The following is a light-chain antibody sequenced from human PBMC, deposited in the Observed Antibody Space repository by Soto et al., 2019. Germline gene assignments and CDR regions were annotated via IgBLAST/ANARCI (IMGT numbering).Light chain of an antibody. CDR1: QSVSGD. CDR3: HQYDRLPPWT. J-gene: IGKJ1*01. V-gene: IGKV3-15*01. CDR2: RTS. Sequence: EIVMMQSPAILSVSPGERATLSCRTSQSVSGDLAWYQQKPGQAPRLLMYRTSIRATGVPARFSGSGSGTDFTLTISSLESEDFAVYYCHQYDRLPPWTFGQGTKVEIK.